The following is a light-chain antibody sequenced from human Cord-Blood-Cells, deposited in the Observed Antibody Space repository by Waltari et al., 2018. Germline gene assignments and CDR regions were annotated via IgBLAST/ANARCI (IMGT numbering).Light chain of an antibody. CDR3: QQYGSSPRT. V-gene: IGKV3-20*01. CDR2: GAS. Sequence: EIVLTQSPGTLSLSPGERATLSCRASQSVSSSYLAWYQQKPGQAPRLLIYGASSRSTGIPDRFSSIGSGTDFSLTVSRLEPEDFAVYYCQQYGSSPRTFGQGTKVEIK. CDR1: QSVSSSY. J-gene: IGKJ1*01.